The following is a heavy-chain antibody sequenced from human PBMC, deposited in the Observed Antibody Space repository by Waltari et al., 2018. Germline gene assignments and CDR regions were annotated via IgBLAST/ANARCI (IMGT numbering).Heavy chain of an antibody. CDR2: IRYDGSNK. Sequence: QVQLVESGGGVVQPGGSLRLSCAASGFPFSRYGMPWVRQAPGKGLEWVAFIRYDGSNKYYADSVKGRFTISRDNSKNTLYLQMNSLRAEDTAVYYCAKGGITIFGVVISDAFDIWGQGTMVTVSS. D-gene: IGHD3-3*01. V-gene: IGHV3-30*02. CDR3: AKGGITIFGVVISDAFDI. CDR1: GFPFSRYG. J-gene: IGHJ3*02.